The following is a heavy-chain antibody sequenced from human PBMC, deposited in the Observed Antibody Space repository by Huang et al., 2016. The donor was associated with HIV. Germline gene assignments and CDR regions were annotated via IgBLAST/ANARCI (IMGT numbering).Heavy chain of an antibody. J-gene: IGHJ4*02. V-gene: IGHV3-48*01. CDR2: ISNSGNTV. CDR3: ARDRSTRADY. D-gene: IGHD2-2*01. CDR1: GCTFGTYG. Sequence: EVLLVESGGGLVQPGGSLRLSCAGSGCTFGTYGMNWVRQAPGKVLQWVSYISNSGNTVYYTDAVKGRFTISRDNAKNSLFLQMNSLRVEDTAVYFCARDRSTRADYWGQGTLVTVSS.